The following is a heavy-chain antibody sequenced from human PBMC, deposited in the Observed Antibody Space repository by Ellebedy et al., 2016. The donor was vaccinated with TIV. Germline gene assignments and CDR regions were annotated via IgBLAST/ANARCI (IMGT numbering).Heavy chain of an antibody. Sequence: SETLSLTXTVSGGSISSYYWSWIRQPAGKGLEWIERIYTSGSTNYNPSLKSRVTMSVDTSKNQFSLKLSSVTAADTAVYYCARDSSGYDYNGKYYYYMDVWGKGTTVTVSS. CDR3: ARDSSGYDYNGKYYYYMDV. D-gene: IGHD5-12*01. CDR1: GGSISSYY. J-gene: IGHJ6*03. V-gene: IGHV4-4*07. CDR2: IYTSGST.